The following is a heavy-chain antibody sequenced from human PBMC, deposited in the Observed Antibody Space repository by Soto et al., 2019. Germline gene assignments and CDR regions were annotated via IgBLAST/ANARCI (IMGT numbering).Heavy chain of an antibody. CDR1: GFTFSSYG. J-gene: IGHJ4*02. D-gene: IGHD6-13*01. V-gene: IGHV3-33*01. Sequence: QVQLVESGGGVVQPGRSLRLSCAASGFTFSSYGMHWVRQAPGKGLEWVAVIWYDGSNKYYADSVKGRFTISRDNSKNTRYLQMNSLRAEDTAVYYCARDRVRAAAGLDYWGQGTLVTVSS. CDR2: IWYDGSNK. CDR3: ARDRVRAAAGLDY.